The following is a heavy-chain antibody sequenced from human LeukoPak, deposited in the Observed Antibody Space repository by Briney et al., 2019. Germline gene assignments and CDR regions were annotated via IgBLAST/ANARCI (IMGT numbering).Heavy chain of an antibody. V-gene: IGHV1-18*01. J-gene: IGHJ6*03. CDR3: ARVSLVKYYYYYMDV. Sequence: ASVKVSCKASGYTFTSYGISWVRQAPGQGLEWMGWISAYNCNTNYAQKLQGRVTMTTDTSTRTAYMELRSLRSDETAVYYCARVSLVKYYYYYMDVWGKGTTVTVSS. CDR2: ISAYNCNT. CDR1: GYTFTSYG. D-gene: IGHD3-9*01.